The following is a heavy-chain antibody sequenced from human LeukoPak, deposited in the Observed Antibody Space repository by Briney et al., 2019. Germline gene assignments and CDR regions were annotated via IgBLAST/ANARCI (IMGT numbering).Heavy chain of an antibody. V-gene: IGHV3-30-3*01. CDR1: GFTFSSYA. J-gene: IGHJ4*02. D-gene: IGHD3-9*01. CDR3: ARGGYDILTGGFFDY. CDR2: ISYDGSNK. Sequence: PGGSLRLSCAASGFTFSSYAMHWVRQAPGKGLEWVAVISYDGSNKYYADSVKGRFTISRDNSKNTLYLQMNSLRAEDTAVYYCARGGYDILTGGFFDYWGQGTLVTVSS.